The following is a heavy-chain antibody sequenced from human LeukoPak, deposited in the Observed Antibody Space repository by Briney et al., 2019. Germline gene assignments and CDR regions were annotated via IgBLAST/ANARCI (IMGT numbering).Heavy chain of an antibody. D-gene: IGHD2-2*01. CDR1: GFTFSDYY. V-gene: IGHV3-11*01. CDR2: ISTSAGTI. Sequence: PGGSLRLSCAASGFTFSDYYMTWIRQAPGKGLEWISYISTSAGTIYYADSVKGRFTISRDNSKNTLYLQMNSLRAEDTAVYYCAKVDGSVSGLVPAALIDYWGQGTLVTVSS. CDR3: AKVDGSVSGLVPAALIDY. J-gene: IGHJ4*02.